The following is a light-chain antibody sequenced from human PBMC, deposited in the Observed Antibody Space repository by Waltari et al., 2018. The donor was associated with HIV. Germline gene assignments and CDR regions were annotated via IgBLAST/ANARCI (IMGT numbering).Light chain of an antibody. CDR1: NRTVGAYSP. CDR3: SSYAGSNNVV. Sequence: QSALTQPPSASGSPGQSGTTSCTGTNRTVGAYSPVSWYQQHTGKAPNLLISEVTKRPSGVPDRFSGSKSGNTASLTVSGLQAEDEADFYCSSYAGSNNVVFGGGTKLTVL. CDR2: EVT. J-gene: IGLJ2*01. V-gene: IGLV2-8*01.